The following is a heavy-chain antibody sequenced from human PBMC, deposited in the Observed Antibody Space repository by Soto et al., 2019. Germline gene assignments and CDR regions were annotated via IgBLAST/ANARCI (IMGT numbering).Heavy chain of an antibody. Sequence: QVQLQESGPGLVKPSQTLSLTCTVSGGSISSDGYYWSWIRQHPGKGLEWIGYIHYSGSASYTPSLKSRVIISVDPSKNPLSLELSSVTAADTAVYYCAREVTIFGGGMGVWGQGTTVTVSS. J-gene: IGHJ6*02. D-gene: IGHD3-3*01. CDR1: GGSISSDGYY. CDR3: AREVTIFGGGMGV. V-gene: IGHV4-31*03. CDR2: IHYSGSA.